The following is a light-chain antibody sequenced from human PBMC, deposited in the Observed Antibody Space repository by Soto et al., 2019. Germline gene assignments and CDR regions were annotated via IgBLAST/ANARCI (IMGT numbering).Light chain of an antibody. V-gene: IGKV1-33*01. Sequence: DIQMTQSPSSLSASVGDRVTITCQASQDISNYLNWYQQKPGKAPKALIYDASNLETGVPSRFSGSGSGTDFTFTISSLQPEDIATYYCQQYDNLPLTFGGGTKVDIK. CDR1: QDISNY. CDR2: DAS. CDR3: QQYDNLPLT. J-gene: IGKJ4*01.